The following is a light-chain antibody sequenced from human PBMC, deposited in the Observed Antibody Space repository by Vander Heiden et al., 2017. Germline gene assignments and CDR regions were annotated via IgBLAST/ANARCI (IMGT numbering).Light chain of an antibody. CDR1: QSISSY. V-gene: IGKV1-39*01. CDR3: QQRYSNHFRAT. J-gene: IGKJ3*01. CDR2: AAS. Sequence: DIQMTQSPSSLSASVGDRVTITCRASQSISSYLNWYQQKPGKAPKLLIYAASSLQSGVKSRFSGSGYGTDFTLTISSLQPEDFATYYCQQRYSNHFRATFGPGTKVDIK.